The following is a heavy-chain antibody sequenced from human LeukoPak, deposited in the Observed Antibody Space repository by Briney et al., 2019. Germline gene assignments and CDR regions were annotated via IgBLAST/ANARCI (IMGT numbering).Heavy chain of an antibody. CDR3: ARGEIIAAAGINWFDP. J-gene: IGHJ5*02. CDR2: IYYSGST. CDR1: GGSISSYY. V-gene: IGHV4-59*01. D-gene: IGHD6-13*01. Sequence: SETLSPTCTDSGGSISSYYWSWIRQPPGKGLEWIGYIYYSGSTNYNPSLKSRVTISVDTSKNQFSLKLSSVTAADTAVYYCARGEIIAAAGINWFDPWGQGTLVTVSS.